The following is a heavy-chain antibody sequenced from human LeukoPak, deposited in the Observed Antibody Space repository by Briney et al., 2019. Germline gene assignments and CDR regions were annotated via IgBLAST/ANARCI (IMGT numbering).Heavy chain of an antibody. J-gene: IGHJ4*02. CDR1: GGTFSSYA. V-gene: IGHV1-18*01. D-gene: IGHD1-26*01. Sequence: GASVKVSCKASGGTFSSYAISWVRQAPGQGLEWMGWISAYNGNTNYAQKLQGRVTMTTDTSTGTAYMELRSLRSDDTAVYYCARGSIVGVTLFDYWGQGTLVTVSS. CDR2: ISAYNGNT. CDR3: ARGSIVGVTLFDY.